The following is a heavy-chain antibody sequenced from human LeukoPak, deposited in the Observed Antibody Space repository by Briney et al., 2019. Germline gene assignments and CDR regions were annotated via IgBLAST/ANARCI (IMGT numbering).Heavy chain of an antibody. CDR2: IRYDGSNK. D-gene: IGHD2-2*01. J-gene: IGHJ4*02. CDR1: GFTFSTYE. CDR3: ARYHCSSISCYSEVSFDS. V-gene: IGHV3-30*02. Sequence: GGSLRLSCAASGFTFSTYEMNWVRQAPGKGLEWVAFIRYDGSNKYYADSVKGRFTISRDNSKNTPYLQMNSLRAEDTALYYCARYHCSSISCYSEVSFDSWGQGTLVTVSS.